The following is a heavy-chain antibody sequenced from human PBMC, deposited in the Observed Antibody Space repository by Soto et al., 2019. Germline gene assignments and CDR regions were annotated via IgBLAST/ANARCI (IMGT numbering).Heavy chain of an antibody. V-gene: IGHV4-4*07. CDR2: IYATGTT. CDR1: GASISGFY. J-gene: IGHJ5*02. CDR3: VCDGTKTLRDWFDP. D-gene: IGHD1-1*01. Sequence: SETLSLTCTVSGASISGFYWSWIRKSAGKGLEWIGRIYATGTTDYNPSLKSRVMMSVDTSKKQFSLKLRSVTAADTAVYYCVCDGTKTLRDWFDPWGQGISVTVSS.